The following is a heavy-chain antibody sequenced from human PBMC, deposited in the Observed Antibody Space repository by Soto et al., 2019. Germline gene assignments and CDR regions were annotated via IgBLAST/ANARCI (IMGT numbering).Heavy chain of an antibody. CDR3: ARLPPRRPYYDFWSGYLPYYFDY. CDR1: GYSFTSYW. Sequence: CKGSGYSFTSYWIGWVRQMPWKGLEWMGIIYPGDSDTRYSPSFQGQVTISADKSISTAYLQWSSLKASDTAMYYCARLPPRRPYYDFWSGYLPYYFDYWGQGTLVTVS. CDR2: IYPGDSDT. D-gene: IGHD3-3*01. J-gene: IGHJ4*02. V-gene: IGHV5-51*01.